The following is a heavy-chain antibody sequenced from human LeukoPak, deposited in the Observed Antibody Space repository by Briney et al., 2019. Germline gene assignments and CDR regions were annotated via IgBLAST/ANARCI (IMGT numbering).Heavy chain of an antibody. Sequence: GGSLRLSCAASGFTFSSYAMSWVRQAPGKGLEWVSVIYSGGSTYYADSVKGRFTISRDNSKNTLYLQMNSLRAEDTAVYYCARGAYYYDSSGYYYLDYWGQGTLVTVSS. J-gene: IGHJ4*02. CDR2: IYSGGST. CDR1: GFTFSSYA. D-gene: IGHD3-22*01. V-gene: IGHV3-53*01. CDR3: ARGAYYYDSSGYYYLDY.